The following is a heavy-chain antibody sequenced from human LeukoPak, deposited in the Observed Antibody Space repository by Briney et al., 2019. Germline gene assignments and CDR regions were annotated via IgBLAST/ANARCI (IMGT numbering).Heavy chain of an antibody. V-gene: IGHV4-34*01. D-gene: IGHD1-1*01. CDR2: INHSGST. CDR1: GGSFSGYY. Sequence: KPSETLSLTCAVYGGSFSGYYWSWIRQPPGKGLEWIGEINHSGSTNYNPSLKSRVTISVDTSKNQFSLKLSSVTAADTAVYYCARGATSNFDYWGQGTLVTVSS. J-gene: IGHJ4*02. CDR3: ARGATSNFDY.